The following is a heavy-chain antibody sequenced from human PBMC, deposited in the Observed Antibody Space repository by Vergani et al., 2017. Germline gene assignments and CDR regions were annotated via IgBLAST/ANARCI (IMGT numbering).Heavy chain of an antibody. V-gene: IGHV4-59*08. Sequence: QVQLQESGPGLVKPSETLSLTCTVSGGSISSYYWSWIRQPPGKGLEWIGYIYYSGSTNYNPSLKSRVTISVDTSKNQFSLKLSSVTAADTAVYYCARVSTGITHYWGQGTLVTVSS. D-gene: IGHD3-16*01. CDR3: ARVSTGITHY. J-gene: IGHJ4*02. CDR1: GGSISSYY. CDR2: IYYSGST.